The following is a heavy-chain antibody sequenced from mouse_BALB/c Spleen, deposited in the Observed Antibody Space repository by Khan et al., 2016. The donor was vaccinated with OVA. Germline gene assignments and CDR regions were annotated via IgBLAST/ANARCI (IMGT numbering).Heavy chain of an antibody. Sequence: EVELVESGGGLVQPGGSRKLSCAASGFTFSRFGMHWVRQAPEKGLEWVAYISSGSSTIYYADTVKGRFTISRDNTKNTLFLQITSLRSEDTAMYYCAGDSSFDYWGQGTTLTVSS. J-gene: IGHJ2*01. CDR2: ISSGSSTI. CDR1: GFTFSRFG. V-gene: IGHV5-17*02. CDR3: AGDSSFDY.